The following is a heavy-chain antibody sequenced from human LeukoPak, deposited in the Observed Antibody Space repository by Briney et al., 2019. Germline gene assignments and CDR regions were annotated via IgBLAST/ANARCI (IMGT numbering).Heavy chain of an antibody. CDR3: ARHTIFGVVISGMDY. CDR1: GGTFSSYA. V-gene: IGHV1-69*05. CDR2: IIPIFGTA. J-gene: IGHJ4*02. D-gene: IGHD3-3*01. Sequence: SVKVSCKASGGTFSSYAISWVRQAPGQGLEWMGGIIPIFGTANYAQKFQGRATITTDESTSTAYMELSSLRSEDTAVYYCARHTIFGVVISGMDYWGQGTLVTVSS.